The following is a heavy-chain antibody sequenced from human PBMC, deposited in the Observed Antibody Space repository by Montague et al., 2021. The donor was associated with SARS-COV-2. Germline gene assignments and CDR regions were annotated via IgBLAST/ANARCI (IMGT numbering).Heavy chain of an antibody. CDR3: AHRRGLLLSDGLDI. CDR1: GFSLSTSGVG. D-gene: IGHD1-26*01. Sequence: PALVKPTQTLTLTCTFSGFSLSTSGVGVGWIRQPPGKALEWLALIYWDDDKRYSPSLKSRLTVTKDTSKNQVVLTMTNMDPVDTATYYCAHRRGLLLSDGLDIWGQGTMVTVSS. J-gene: IGHJ3*02. V-gene: IGHV2-5*02. CDR2: IYWDDDK.